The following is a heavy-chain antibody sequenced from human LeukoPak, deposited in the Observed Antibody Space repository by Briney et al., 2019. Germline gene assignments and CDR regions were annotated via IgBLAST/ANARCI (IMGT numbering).Heavy chain of an antibody. V-gene: IGHV4-59*12. Sequence: MSSETLSLTCTVSGGSITSYYWSWIRQPPGKGLEWIGYIYDSGSTNYNPSLKSRVTISRDTSKNQFSLKLSSVTAADTAVYYCAGSKEVATIGGRYFDYWGQGTLVTVSS. D-gene: IGHD5-24*01. J-gene: IGHJ4*02. CDR1: GGSITSYY. CDR2: IYDSGST. CDR3: AGSKEVATIGGRYFDY.